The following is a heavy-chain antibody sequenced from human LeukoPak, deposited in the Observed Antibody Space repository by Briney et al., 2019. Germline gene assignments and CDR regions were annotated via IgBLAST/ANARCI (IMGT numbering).Heavy chain of an antibody. D-gene: IGHD6-13*01. CDR2: INHSGST. V-gene: IGHV4-34*01. CDR1: GGSFSGYY. CDR3: ARIASSSSWYSHAFDI. Sequence: SSETLSLTCAVYGGSFSGYYWSWIRQPPGKGLEWIGEINHSGSTNYNPSLKSRVTISVDTSKNQFSLKLSSVTAADTAVYYCARIASSSSWYSHAFDIWGQGTMVTVSS. J-gene: IGHJ3*02.